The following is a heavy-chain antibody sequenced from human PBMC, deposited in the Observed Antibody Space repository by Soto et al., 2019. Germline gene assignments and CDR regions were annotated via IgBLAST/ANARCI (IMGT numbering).Heavy chain of an antibody. D-gene: IGHD2-8*02. V-gene: IGHV5-51*01. CDR2: IYPGDSDT. CDR1: GYSFTSYW. Sequence: EVQLVQSGAEVKKPGESLKISCKGSGYSFTSYWIGWVRQMPGKGLEWMGIIYPGDSDTRYSPSFQGQVTISADKSISTGDLQWSSLKASDTAMYYCAGLAGLVGYYYGMDVWGQGTTVTVSS. J-gene: IGHJ6*02. CDR3: AGLAGLVGYYYGMDV.